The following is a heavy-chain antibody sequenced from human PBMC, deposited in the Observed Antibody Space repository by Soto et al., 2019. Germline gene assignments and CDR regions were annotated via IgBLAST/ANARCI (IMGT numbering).Heavy chain of an antibody. CDR1: GGTFSSYT. V-gene: IGHV1-69*02. CDR3: ARAPPLIVGTYFDY. Sequence: QVQLVQSGAEVKKPGSSVKVSCKASGGTFSSYTISWVRQAPGQGLEWMGRIIPILGIANYAQKFQGRVTITADKSTSTAYMELSSLRSEDTAVYYCARAPPLIVGTYFDYWGQGTLVTVSS. J-gene: IGHJ4*02. D-gene: IGHD3-22*01. CDR2: IIPILGIA.